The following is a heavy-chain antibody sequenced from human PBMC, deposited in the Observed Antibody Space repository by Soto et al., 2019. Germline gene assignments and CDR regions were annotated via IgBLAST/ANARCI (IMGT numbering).Heavy chain of an antibody. V-gene: IGHV3-33*01. CDR1: GFTFSSYG. CDR2: IWYDGSNK. Sequence: GGSLRLSCAASGFTFSSYGMHWVRQAPGKGLEWVAVIWYDGSNKYYADSVKGRFTISRDNSKNTLYLQMNSLRAEDTAVYYCAISDDSSGVSDYWGQGTLVTVSS. J-gene: IGHJ4*02. D-gene: IGHD3-22*01. CDR3: AISDDSSGVSDY.